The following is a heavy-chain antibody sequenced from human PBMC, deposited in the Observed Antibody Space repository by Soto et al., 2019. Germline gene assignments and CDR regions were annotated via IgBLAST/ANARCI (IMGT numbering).Heavy chain of an antibody. D-gene: IGHD6-13*01. J-gene: IGHJ4*02. CDR1: GDSISSGGYY. CDR2: IYYSGNT. CDR3: ASVFKRYSSPPGLIDY. Sequence: PWETLSLTCTVSGDSISSGGYYWSWIRQPPGKGLEWIGCIYYSGNTYYNPSLKRRFSISVDTSKNQFSLQLSSVTVADTAVYYCASVFKRYSSPPGLIDYWGLGTLVPVSS. V-gene: IGHV4-30-4*01.